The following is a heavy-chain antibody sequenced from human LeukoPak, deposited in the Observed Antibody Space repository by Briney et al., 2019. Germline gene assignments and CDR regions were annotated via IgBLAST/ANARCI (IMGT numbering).Heavy chain of an antibody. CDR3: VRDQHDYGGKTSAAFDI. J-gene: IGHJ3*02. Sequence: PSETLSLTCTVSGGSISSYCWSWIRQPAGKGLEWIGRIYTSGSTNYNPSLKSRVTMSVDTSKNQFSLKLSSVTAADTAVYYCVRDQHDYGGKTSAAFDIWGQGTMVTVSS. CDR2: IYTSGST. D-gene: IGHD4-23*01. CDR1: GGSISSYC. V-gene: IGHV4-4*07.